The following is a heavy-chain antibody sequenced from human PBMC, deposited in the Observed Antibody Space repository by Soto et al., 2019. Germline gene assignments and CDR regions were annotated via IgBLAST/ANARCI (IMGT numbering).Heavy chain of an antibody. V-gene: IGHV1-18*04. CDR1: GYTFTSYG. D-gene: IGHD6-19*01. J-gene: IGHJ5*02. Sequence: GASVKVSCKASGYTFTSYGISWVRQAPGQGLEWMGWISAYNGNTNYAQKLQGRVTMTTDTSTSTAYMELRSLRSDDTAVYYCARDQWLVKNNWFDPWGQGTLVTVSS. CDR2: ISAYNGNT. CDR3: ARDQWLVKNNWFDP.